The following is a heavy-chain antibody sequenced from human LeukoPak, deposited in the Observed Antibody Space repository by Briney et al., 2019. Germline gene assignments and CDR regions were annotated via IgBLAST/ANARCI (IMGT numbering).Heavy chain of an antibody. CDR2: INYRGDT. CDR3: ARGPTISETGYFDY. Sequence: SETLSLTCAVYGGFFSAYYWSWIRQSPGKGLEWIAEINYRGDTNYNPSVKSRVSISVDTSKNQFSLKVTSLTAADTAVYYCARGPTISETGYFDYWGQGTLVTVSS. D-gene: IGHD1-1*01. CDR1: GGFFSAYY. V-gene: IGHV4-34*01. J-gene: IGHJ4*03.